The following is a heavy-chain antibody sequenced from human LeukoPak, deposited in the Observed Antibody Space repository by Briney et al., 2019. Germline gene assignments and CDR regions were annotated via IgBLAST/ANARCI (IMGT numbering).Heavy chain of an antibody. D-gene: IGHD2-2*01. V-gene: IGHV4-4*07. Sequence: SETLSLTCTVSGGSISSYYWSWIRQPAGKGLEWIGRIYTSGSTNYNPSLKSRVTMSVDTSKNQSSLKLSSVTAADTAVYYCARGSTSCYRGPCYGMDVWGRGTTVTVSS. CDR3: ARGSTSCYRGPCYGMDV. CDR2: IYTSGST. CDR1: GGSISSYY. J-gene: IGHJ6*02.